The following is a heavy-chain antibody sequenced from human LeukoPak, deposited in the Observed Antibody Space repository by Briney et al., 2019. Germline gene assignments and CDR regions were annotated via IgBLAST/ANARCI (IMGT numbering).Heavy chain of an antibody. CDR1: NFSISSGYY. J-gene: IGHJ4*02. CDR2: VYHSGST. V-gene: IGHV4-38-2*02. D-gene: IGHD3-22*01. Sequence: PSETLSLTCNVSNFSISSGYYWGWIRKPQGKGLEWMGSVYHSGSTYYNPSLKSRVTISVDTSKNQFSLKLKSVTAADTAVYYCARDKDYYDSSGYLYWGQGILVTVSS. CDR3: ARDKDYYDSSGYLY.